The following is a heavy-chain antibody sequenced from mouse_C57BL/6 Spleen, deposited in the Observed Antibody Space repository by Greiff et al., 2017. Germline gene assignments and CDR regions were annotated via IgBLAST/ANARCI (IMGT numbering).Heavy chain of an antibody. J-gene: IGHJ4*01. CDR2: LRSKSNNYAT. CDR1: GFSFNTYA. V-gene: IGHV10-1*01. CDR3: VKGDYAMDY. Sequence: EVKLVESGGGLVQPKGSLKLSCAASGFSFNTYAMNWVRQAPGKGLEWVARLRSKSNNYATYCADSVKDRFTISRDDSESMLYLQMNILNAEDTAMYCCVKGDYAMDYWGQGTSVTVSS.